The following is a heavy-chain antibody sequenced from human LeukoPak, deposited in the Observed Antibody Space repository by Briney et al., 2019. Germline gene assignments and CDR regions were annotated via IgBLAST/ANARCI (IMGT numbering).Heavy chain of an antibody. Sequence: SETLSLTCAVYGGSFSGYYWSWIRQPPGKGLEWIGEINHSGSTNYNPSLKSRVTISVDTSQNQFSLKLSSVTAADTAVYYCASLRGGDPKYYFDYWGQGTLVTVSS. CDR3: ASLRGGDPKYYFDY. D-gene: IGHD2-21*02. CDR2: INHSGST. J-gene: IGHJ4*02. V-gene: IGHV4-34*01. CDR1: GGSFSGYY.